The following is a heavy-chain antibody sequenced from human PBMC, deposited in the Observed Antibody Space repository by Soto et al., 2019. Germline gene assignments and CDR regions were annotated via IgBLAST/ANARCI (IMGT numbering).Heavy chain of an antibody. CDR2: ISYDGSNK. J-gene: IGHJ4*02. V-gene: IGHV3-30-3*01. D-gene: IGHD5-12*01. Sequence: GGSLRLSCAASGFTFSSYAMHWVRQAPGKGLEWVAVISYDGSNKYYAESVKGRFTISRDNSKNTLYLQMNSLRAEDTAVYYCARERTYSGYDPFDYWGQGTLVTVSS. CDR1: GFTFSSYA. CDR3: ARERTYSGYDPFDY.